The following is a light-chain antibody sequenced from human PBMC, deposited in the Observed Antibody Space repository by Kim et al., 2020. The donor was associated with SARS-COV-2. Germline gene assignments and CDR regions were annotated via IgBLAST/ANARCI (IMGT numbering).Light chain of an antibody. CDR2: GNR. J-gene: IGLJ1*01. V-gene: IGLV1-40*01. CDR3: QSYDSGLRGFV. Sequence: TVAISCTGGSSNSGADYDVHWYQQFPGKAPKLLIYGNRKRPSGVADRFSASKSGTSASLAIAGLQADDGADYYCQSYDSGLRGFVFGTGTKVTVL. CDR1: SSNSGADYD.